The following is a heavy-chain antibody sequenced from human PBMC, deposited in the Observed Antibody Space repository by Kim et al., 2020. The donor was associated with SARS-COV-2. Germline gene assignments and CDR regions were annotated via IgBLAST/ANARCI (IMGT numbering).Heavy chain of an antibody. Sequence: GGSLRLSCAASGFTFSDYYMTWIRQAPGKGLEWVSYISRGGSTIYYADSVKGRFTISRDNAKNSLSLQLNSLRVDDTGVYDCARAFTSGTDYWGQGTLVT. CDR2: ISRGGSTI. V-gene: IGHV3-11*04. J-gene: IGHJ4*02. CDR1: GFTFSDYY. CDR3: ARAFTSGTDY. D-gene: IGHD3-10*01.